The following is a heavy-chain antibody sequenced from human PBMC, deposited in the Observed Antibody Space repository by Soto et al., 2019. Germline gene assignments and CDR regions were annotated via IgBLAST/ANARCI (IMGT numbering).Heavy chain of an antibody. Sequence: GGSLRLSCAASGFTFSSYSMNWVRQAPGKGLEWVSSISSSSSYIYYADSVKGRFTISRDNAKNSLYLQINSLRAEDTAVYYCARKGGRGGSARNWFDPWGQGTLVTVSS. D-gene: IGHD6-6*01. CDR1: GFTFSSYS. CDR3: ARKGGRGGSARNWFDP. J-gene: IGHJ5*02. CDR2: ISSSSSYI. V-gene: IGHV3-21*01.